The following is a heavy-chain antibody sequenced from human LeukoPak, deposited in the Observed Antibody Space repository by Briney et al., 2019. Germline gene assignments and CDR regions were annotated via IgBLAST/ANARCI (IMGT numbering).Heavy chain of an antibody. D-gene: IGHD2-2*02. CDR1: GFRLSRHW. J-gene: IGHJ5*01. CDR2: SNSDGRTT. Sequence: GGSLRLTCAASGFRLSRHWMLCLRDAPGAGLVWFSGSNSDGRTTSYTDSVKGRVTISVDNAKNTLYLQMNSLRAEDTAVYYCARASHYTSPFDSWGQGTLVTVSS. V-gene: IGHV3-74*01. CDR3: ARASHYTSPFDS.